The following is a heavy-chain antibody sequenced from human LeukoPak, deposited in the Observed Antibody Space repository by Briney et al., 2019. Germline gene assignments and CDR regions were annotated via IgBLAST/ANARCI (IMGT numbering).Heavy chain of an antibody. D-gene: IGHD3-22*01. CDR2: INPNSGGT. V-gene: IGHV1-2*02. Sequence: GASVKVSCKASGYTFTGYYMHWVRQAPGQGLEWMGWINPNSGGTNYAQRFQGRVTMTRDTSITTAYMELSRLRSDDTAVYYCARQPGRDYSESSGIEAFDIWGQGTMVTVSS. CDR3: ARQPGRDYSESSGIEAFDI. J-gene: IGHJ3*02. CDR1: GYTFTGYY.